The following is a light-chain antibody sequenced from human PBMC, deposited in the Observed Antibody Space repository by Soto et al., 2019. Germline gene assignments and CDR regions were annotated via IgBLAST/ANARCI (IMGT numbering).Light chain of an antibody. CDR2: GAS. CDR1: QSVSSY. V-gene: IGKV3-20*01. CDR3: KQYNSPPRT. Sequence: EIVLTQSPGSLSLSPGERATLSCRASQSVSSYLAWYQQKPGQAPRLLIYGASSRASGIPDRFSGSGSGTDFTLTISRLEPEDFAVYYCKQYNSPPRTFGQGTKVEIK. J-gene: IGKJ1*01.